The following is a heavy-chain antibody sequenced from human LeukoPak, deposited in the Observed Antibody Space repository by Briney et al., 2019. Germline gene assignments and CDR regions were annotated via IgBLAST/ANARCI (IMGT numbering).Heavy chain of an antibody. V-gene: IGHV3-23*01. Sequence: GGSLRLSCAASGFTFSSFSMSWVRQAPGKGLEWVSAISGSGGSTYCADSVKGRFTISRDNSKNTLYLQMNSLRAEDTAVYYCAKSDTAMVIGVDYWGQGTLVTVSS. CDR3: AKSDTAMVIGVDY. J-gene: IGHJ4*02. D-gene: IGHD5-18*01. CDR2: ISGSGGST. CDR1: GFTFSSFS.